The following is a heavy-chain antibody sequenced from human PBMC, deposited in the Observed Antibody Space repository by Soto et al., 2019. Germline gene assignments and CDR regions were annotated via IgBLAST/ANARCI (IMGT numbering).Heavy chain of an antibody. CDR3: ARALYAGTAAGNPHYYYGMDV. CDR1: GYTFTGYY. Sequence: ASVKVSCKASGYTFTGYYMHWVRQAPGQGLEWMGWINPNSGGTNYAQKFQGWVTMTRDTSISTAYMELSRLRSDDTAVYYCARALYAGTAAGNPHYYYGMDVWGQGTTVTVSS. J-gene: IGHJ6*02. D-gene: IGHD6-13*01. V-gene: IGHV1-2*04. CDR2: INPNSGGT.